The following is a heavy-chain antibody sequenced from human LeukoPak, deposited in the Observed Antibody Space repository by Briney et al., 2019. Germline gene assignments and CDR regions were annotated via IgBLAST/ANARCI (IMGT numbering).Heavy chain of an antibody. J-gene: IGHJ5*02. CDR2: ITTTGNTA. CDR1: GFTFSDYF. V-gene: IGHV3-11*04. Sequence: GGSLRLSCAASGFTFSDYFMTWIRQAPGKGLEWISYITTTGNTAFYADSVKGRFTISRDNAKNSLYLQMNSLRAEDTAVYYCARDGAREMAPCNWFDPWGQGTLVTVSS. D-gene: IGHD5-24*01. CDR3: ARDGAREMAPCNWFDP.